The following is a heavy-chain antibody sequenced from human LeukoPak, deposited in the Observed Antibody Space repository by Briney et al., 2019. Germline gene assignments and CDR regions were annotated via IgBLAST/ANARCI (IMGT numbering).Heavy chain of an antibody. Sequence: SQTLSLTCAVSGGSVSSGGYSWSWIRQPPGKGLEWIGYIYYSGSTNYNPSLKSRVTISVDTSKNQFSLKLSSVTAADTAVYYCASGFLTGYDYWGQGTLVTVSS. CDR3: ASGFLTGYDY. CDR2: IYYSGST. D-gene: IGHD3-9*01. CDR1: GGSVSSGGYS. J-gene: IGHJ4*02. V-gene: IGHV4-61*08.